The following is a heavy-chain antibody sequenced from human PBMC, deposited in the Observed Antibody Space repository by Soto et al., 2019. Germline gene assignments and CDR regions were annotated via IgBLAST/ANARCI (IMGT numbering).Heavy chain of an antibody. D-gene: IGHD2-15*01. CDR1: GGSISGYY. V-gene: IGHV4-59*01. J-gene: IGHJ5*02. CDR2: IFYTGST. CDR3: ARSRSAADTGGTNSYDP. Sequence: PSETLSLTCSVSGGSISGYYWSWIRQPPGKGLEWIAYIFYTGSTNYNPSLKSRVTISVDTSKNQFSLKLSSATAADTAVYYCARSRSAADTGGTNSYDPWGQGTLVTVSS.